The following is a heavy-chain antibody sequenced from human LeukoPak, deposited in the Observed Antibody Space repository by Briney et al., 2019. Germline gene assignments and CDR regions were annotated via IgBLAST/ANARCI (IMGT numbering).Heavy chain of an antibody. D-gene: IGHD7-27*01. V-gene: IGHV3-7*03. CDR3: VKDKLTGASRFDY. CDR2: IKQDGSEI. J-gene: IGHJ4*02. CDR1: GFTFSNYW. Sequence: HPGGSLRLSCAASGFTFSNYWMSWVRQAPGKELEWVANIKQDGSEIYYVDSVKGRFTISRDNAKNSLYLQMNSLRAEDTAVYYCVKDKLTGASRFDYWGQGILVTVYS.